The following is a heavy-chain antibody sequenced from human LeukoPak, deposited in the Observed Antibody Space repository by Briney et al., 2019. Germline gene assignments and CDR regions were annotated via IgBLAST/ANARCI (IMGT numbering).Heavy chain of an antibody. CDR1: GGSISSSSYY. CDR3: ARIAGAANHFDY. J-gene: IGHJ4*02. CDR2: IYYSGST. V-gene: IGHV4-39*01. D-gene: IGHD6-19*01. Sequence: SETPSLTCTVAGGSISSSSYYWGWIRQPPGKGLEWIGSIYYSGSTYYNPSLKSRVTISVDTSKNQFSLKLSSVTAADTAVYYCARIAGAANHFDYWGQGTLVTVSS.